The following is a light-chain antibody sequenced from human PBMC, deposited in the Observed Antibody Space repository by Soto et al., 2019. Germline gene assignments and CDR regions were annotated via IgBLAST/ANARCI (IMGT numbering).Light chain of an antibody. CDR2: AAS. CDR3: QQANSIPPWT. J-gene: IGKJ1*01. Sequence: DIQMTQSPSSVSASVGDRVTITCRASQGISSWVAWYQQKPGKAPKLLIYAASSLQSGVPSRFSGSGSGTEFTLTISSLQPEDFATYYCQQANSIPPWTFGQGTKVEIK. V-gene: IGKV1-12*01. CDR1: QGISSW.